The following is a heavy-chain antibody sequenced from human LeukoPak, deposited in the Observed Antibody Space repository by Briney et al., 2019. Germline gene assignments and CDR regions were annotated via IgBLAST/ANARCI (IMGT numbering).Heavy chain of an antibody. V-gene: IGHV4-34*01. J-gene: IGHJ5*02. Sequence: SATLSLTCAVYGGSFSGYYWSWIRQPPGKGLEWIGEINHSGSTNYNPSLKSRATISVDTSKNQFSLKLSSVTAADTAVYYCARRSGSGRRSNWFDPWGQGTLVTVSS. CDR2: INHSGST. D-gene: IGHD3-10*01. CDR1: GGSFSGYY. CDR3: ARRSGSGRRSNWFDP.